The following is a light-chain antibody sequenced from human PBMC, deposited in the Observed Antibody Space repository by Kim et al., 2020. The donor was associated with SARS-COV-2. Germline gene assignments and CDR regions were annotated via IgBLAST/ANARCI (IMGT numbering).Light chain of an antibody. CDR2: DAA. V-gene: IGKV3-11*01. CDR3: QRRSNRTPLYT. Sequence: SPGERATPSCRASQSVSSDLAWDQQKQGQAPRLRIYDAAARATGIPARVSCSGSGTGFTLTISSLEPEDVAVYYCQRRSNRTPLYTFGQGTKLEI. CDR1: QSVSSD. J-gene: IGKJ2*01.